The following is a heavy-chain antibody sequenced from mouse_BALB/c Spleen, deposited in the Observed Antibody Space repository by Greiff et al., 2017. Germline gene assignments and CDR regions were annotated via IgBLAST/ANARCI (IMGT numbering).Heavy chain of an antibody. D-gene: IGHD1-2*01. CDR1: GFTFTDYY. Sequence: EVMLVESGGGLVQPGGSLRLSCATSGFTFTDYYMSWVRQPPGKALEWLGFIRNKANGYTTEYSASVKGRFTISRDNSQSILYLQMNTLRAEDSATYYCARDRTTTATGLFAYWGQGTLVTVSA. CDR2: IRNKANGYTT. CDR3: ARDRTTTATGLFAY. J-gene: IGHJ3*01. V-gene: IGHV7-3*02.